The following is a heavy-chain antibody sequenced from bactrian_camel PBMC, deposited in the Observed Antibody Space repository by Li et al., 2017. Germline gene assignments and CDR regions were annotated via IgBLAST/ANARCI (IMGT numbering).Heavy chain of an antibody. J-gene: IGHJ4*01. CDR2: ISTDGRAT. Sequence: HVQLVESGGGLVQPGGSLTLSCAASGFTSSNSYMNWVRQAPGKGLEWLSSISTDGRATWYGDSVKARFTISRDNAKNTMYLQMNSLKSDDTALYYCATDLGGSWYWYKYWGQGTQVTVS. CDR1: GFTSSNSY. D-gene: IGHD6*01. CDR3: ATDLGGSWYWYKY. V-gene: IGHV3S6*01.